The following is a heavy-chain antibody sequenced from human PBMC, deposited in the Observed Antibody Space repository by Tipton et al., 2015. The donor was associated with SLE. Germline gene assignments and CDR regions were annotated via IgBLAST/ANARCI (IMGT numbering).Heavy chain of an antibody. J-gene: IGHJ6*03. D-gene: IGHD2-2*01. Sequence: TLSLTCTVSGGSISSYYWSWIRQPPGKGLEWIGSIYHSGSTSYNPSLKSRVTISVDMSKNQFSLKLNSVSAADTAVYYCARVVAAAMLPSYYYYMDVWGKGTTVTVSS. V-gene: IGHV4-59*12. CDR2: IYHSGST. CDR1: GGSISSYY. CDR3: ARVVAAAMLPSYYYYMDV.